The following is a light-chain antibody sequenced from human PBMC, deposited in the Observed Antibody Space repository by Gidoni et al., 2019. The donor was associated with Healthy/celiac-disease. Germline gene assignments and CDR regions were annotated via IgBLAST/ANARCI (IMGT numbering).Light chain of an antibody. CDR3: QSYDSSLSGSVV. V-gene: IGLV1-40*01. Sequence: QSVLTQPPSVSAAPGPRVTISCTGSSPNIGAGYDVHWYQQLPGTAPKPPIYGNSNRPSGVPDRFSGTKAGTSASLAITGVQAEDEADYYGQSYDSSLSGSVVFGGGTKLTVL. J-gene: IGLJ2*01. CDR2: GNS. CDR1: SPNIGAGYD.